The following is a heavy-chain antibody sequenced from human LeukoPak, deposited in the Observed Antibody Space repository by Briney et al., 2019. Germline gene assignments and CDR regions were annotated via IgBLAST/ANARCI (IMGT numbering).Heavy chain of an antibody. CDR3: VRAPPNWGFNF. V-gene: IGHV1-8*01. CDR1: GYTFTSYD. Sequence: ASVKVSCKASGYTFTSYDINWVRQATEQGLEWMGWMSPNSGSTGYAQKFQGRVTMTRDTSVTTAYRELSNLRSEDTAVYYCVRAPPNWGFNFWGQGTLVTVSS. D-gene: IGHD1-1*01. CDR2: MSPNSGST. J-gene: IGHJ5*01.